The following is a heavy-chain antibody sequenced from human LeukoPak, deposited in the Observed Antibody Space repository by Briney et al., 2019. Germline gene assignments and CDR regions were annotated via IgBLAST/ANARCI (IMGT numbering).Heavy chain of an antibody. CDR1: GGSISSYY. J-gene: IGHJ6*02. Sequence: SETLSLTCTVSGGSISSYYWSWIRQPPGKGLEWIGYIYYSGSTYYNPSLKSRVTISVDTSKNQFSLKLSSVTAADTAVYYCARDRYCSSTSCYFSSYYYYGMDVWGQGTTVTVSS. D-gene: IGHD2-2*01. CDR2: IYYSGST. CDR3: ARDRYCSSTSCYFSSYYYYGMDV. V-gene: IGHV4-59*06.